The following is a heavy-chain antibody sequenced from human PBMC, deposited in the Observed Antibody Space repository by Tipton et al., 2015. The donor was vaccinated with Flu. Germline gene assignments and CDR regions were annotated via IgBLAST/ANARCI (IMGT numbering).Heavy chain of an antibody. J-gene: IGHJ5*02. Sequence: LRLSCAVSGGSISGGAFSRSWIRQPPGKGLEWIGNIYDSGITYYNPSLKSRVTMSLDRSKNQFSLRLNSVTAADTAVYYCARRDYSNYVSDPKNWFDPWGQGTLVTVSS. CDR2: IYDSGIT. CDR3: ARRDYSNYVSDPKNWFDP. V-gene: IGHV4-30-2*01. CDR1: GGSISGGAFS. D-gene: IGHD4-11*01.